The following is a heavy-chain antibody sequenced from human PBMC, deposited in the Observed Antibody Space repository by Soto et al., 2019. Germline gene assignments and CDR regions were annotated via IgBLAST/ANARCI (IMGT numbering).Heavy chain of an antibody. J-gene: IGHJ4*02. CDR2: ISAYNGNT. V-gene: IGHV1-18*01. CDR3: AGDGLGYCSSTSCYVPFDY. CDR1: GYTFTSYG. D-gene: IGHD2-2*01. Sequence: QVQLVQSGAEVKKPGASVKVSCKASGYTFTSYGISWVRQAPGQGLEWMGWISAYNGNTNYAQKLQGRVTMTTDISTKTAYMVLRILRSDETDVYYCAGDGLGYCSSTSCYVPFDYWGQGTLVTVSS.